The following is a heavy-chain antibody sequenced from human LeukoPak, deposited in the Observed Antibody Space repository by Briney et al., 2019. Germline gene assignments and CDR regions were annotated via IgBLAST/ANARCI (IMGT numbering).Heavy chain of an antibody. CDR3: ARAQYGGYYGMDV. V-gene: IGHV4-59*01. Sequence: SETLSLTCTVSGGSISSYYWSWIRQPPGKGLEWIGFIYYSGGTNYNPSLQSRVTISVDTSENQFSLKLSSVTAADTAVYYCARAQYGGYYGMDVWGQGTTVTVSS. D-gene: IGHD2-8*01. J-gene: IGHJ6*02. CDR2: IYYSGGT. CDR1: GGSISSYY.